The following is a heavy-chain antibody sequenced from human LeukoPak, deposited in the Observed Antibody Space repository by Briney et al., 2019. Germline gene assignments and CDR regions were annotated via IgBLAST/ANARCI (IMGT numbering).Heavy chain of an antibody. CDR3: AKDGVRYCSGGSCYSVDY. J-gene: IGHJ4*02. CDR2: ISYDGSNK. CDR1: GFTFSSYG. D-gene: IGHD2-15*01. Sequence: GRSLRLSCAASGFTFSSYGMHWVRQAPGKGLEWVAVISYDGSNKYYADSVKGRFTISRDNSKNTLYLQMNSLRAEDTAVYYCAKDGVRYCSGGSCYSVDYWGQGTLVTVSS. V-gene: IGHV3-30*18.